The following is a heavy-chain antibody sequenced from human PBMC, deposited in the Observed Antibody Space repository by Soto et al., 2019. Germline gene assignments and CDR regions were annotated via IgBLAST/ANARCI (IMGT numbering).Heavy chain of an antibody. J-gene: IGHJ4*02. CDR1: GFTFSTYS. V-gene: IGHV3-21*06. Sequence: GGSLRLSCVGSGFTFSTYSINWVRQAPGKGLEWVSSISSRSDIYYADSVKGRFTISRDNAKNTLFLQMHSLRAEDTAVYYCASLSAPVDYWGQGTLVTVSS. D-gene: IGHD2-2*01. CDR3: ASLSAPVDY. CDR2: ISSRSDI.